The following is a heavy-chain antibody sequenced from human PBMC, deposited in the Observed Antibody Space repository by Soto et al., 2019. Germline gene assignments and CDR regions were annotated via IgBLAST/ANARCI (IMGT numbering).Heavy chain of an antibody. CDR2: INHSGST. Sequence: SETLSLTCAVYGGSFSGYYWSWIRQPPGKGLEWIGEINHSGSTNYNPSLKSRVTISVDTSKNQFSLKLSSVTAADTSVYYCARAAIIGSGSYPYYSYYYGRDVWGRLTTVTVSS. V-gene: IGHV4-34*01. CDR1: GGSFSGYY. D-gene: IGHD3-10*01. CDR3: ARAAIIGSGSYPYYSYYYGRDV. J-gene: IGHJ6*02.